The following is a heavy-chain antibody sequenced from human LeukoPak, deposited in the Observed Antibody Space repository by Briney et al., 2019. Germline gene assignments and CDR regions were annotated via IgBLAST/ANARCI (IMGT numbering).Heavy chain of an antibody. D-gene: IGHD2-15*01. CDR2: ISGGGGTT. V-gene: IGHV3-23*01. CDR3: AKDPKDCSGGSCSDYYMDV. Sequence: PGGSLRLSCAVSGFTFSSYGMSWVRQAPGKGLEWVSAISGGGGTTYYADSVKGRFTISRDDSKNTLYLQMNSLRAEDTAVYYCAKDPKDCSGGSCSDYYMDVWGKGTTVTVSS. CDR1: GFTFSSYG. J-gene: IGHJ6*03.